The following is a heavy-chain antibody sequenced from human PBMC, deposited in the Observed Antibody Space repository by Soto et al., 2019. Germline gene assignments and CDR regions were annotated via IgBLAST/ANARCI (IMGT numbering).Heavy chain of an antibody. CDR2: ISSSGDTT. CDR3: AREGGYDWDY. V-gene: IGHV3-48*02. J-gene: IGHJ4*02. Sequence: EVHLLESGGGLVQPGGSLRLSCAASGFTFSTYAMSWVRQAPGKGLEWVSHISSSGDTTHYADSVKGRFTISRDNVKNLLYLQMNSLRDEDTAVFYCAREGGYDWDYWGQGTLVTVS. CDR1: GFTFSTYA. D-gene: IGHD5-12*01.